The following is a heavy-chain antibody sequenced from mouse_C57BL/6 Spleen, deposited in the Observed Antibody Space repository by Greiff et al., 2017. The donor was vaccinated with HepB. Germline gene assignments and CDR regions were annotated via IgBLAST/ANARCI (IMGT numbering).Heavy chain of an antibody. CDR1: GYSITSGYY. D-gene: IGHD2-2*01. CDR3: ARDGGYDSYYAMDY. J-gene: IGHJ4*01. Sequence: DVQLQESGPGLVKPSQSLSLTCSVTGYSITSGYYWNWIRQFPGNKLEWMGYISYDGSNNYNPSLKNRISITRDTSKNQFFLKLNSVTTEDTATYYCARDGGYDSYYAMDYWGQGTSVTVSS. V-gene: IGHV3-6*01. CDR2: ISYDGSN.